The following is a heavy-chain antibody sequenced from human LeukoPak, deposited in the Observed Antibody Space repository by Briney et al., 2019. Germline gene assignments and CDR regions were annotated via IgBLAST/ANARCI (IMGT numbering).Heavy chain of an antibody. CDR1: GFTFDDYT. CDR2: ISWDGGST. Sequence: GGSLRLSCAASGFTFDDYTMHWVRQAPGKGLEWVSFISWDGGSTYYADSVKGRFTISRDNSKNSLYLQMNSLRTEDTALYYCAMGGYGSGSYPIDYWGQGTLVTVSS. J-gene: IGHJ4*02. V-gene: IGHV3-43*01. D-gene: IGHD3-10*01. CDR3: AMGGYGSGSYPIDY.